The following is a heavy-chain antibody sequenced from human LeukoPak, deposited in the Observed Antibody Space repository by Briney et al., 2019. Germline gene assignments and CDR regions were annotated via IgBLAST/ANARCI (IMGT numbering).Heavy chain of an antibody. V-gene: IGHV4-34*01. CDR3: AKPIPSYGDYSDY. CDR2: INHSGST. CDR1: GGSFSGYY. Sequence: PSETLSLTCAVYGGSFSGYYWSWIRQPPGKGLEWIGEINHSGSTNYNPSLKSRVTISVDTSKHQFSLKLSSVTAADTAVYYCAKPIPSYGDYSDYWGQGTLVTVSS. J-gene: IGHJ4*02. D-gene: IGHD4-17*01.